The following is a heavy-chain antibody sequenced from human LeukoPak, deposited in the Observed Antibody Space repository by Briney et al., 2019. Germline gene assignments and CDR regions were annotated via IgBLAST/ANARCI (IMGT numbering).Heavy chain of an antibody. CDR1: GDSISTNNW. CDR2: IYHSGST. J-gene: IGHJ4*02. V-gene: IGHV4-4*02. CDR3: ARVTLYFDFSTGNHYYFDS. Sequence: SETLSLTCGVSGDSISTNNWWTWVRQPPGKGLEWIGQIYHSGSTNYNPSLKSRVTISVDKSKNHFSLDLSSVTAADTAVYYCARVTLYFDFSTGNHYYFDSWGQGTLAIVSS. D-gene: IGHD3-3*01.